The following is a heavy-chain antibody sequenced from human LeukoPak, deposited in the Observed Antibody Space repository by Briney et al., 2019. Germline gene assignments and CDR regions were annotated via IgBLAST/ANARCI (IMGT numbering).Heavy chain of an antibody. CDR1: GYTFTSYY. J-gene: IGHJ5*02. Sequence: GASVKVSCKASGYTFTSYYMHWVRQAPGQGLEWMGIINPSGGSTSHAQKFQGRVTMTRDTSTSTVYMELSSLRSEDTAVYYCAREDSLGYSSKPFDPWGQGTLVTVSS. CDR3: AREDSLGYSSKPFDP. CDR2: INPSGGST. D-gene: IGHD2-2*03. V-gene: IGHV1-46*01.